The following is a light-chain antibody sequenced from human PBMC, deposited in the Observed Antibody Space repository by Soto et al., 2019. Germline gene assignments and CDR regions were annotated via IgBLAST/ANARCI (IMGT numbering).Light chain of an antibody. CDR2: AVN. J-gene: IGLJ2*01. Sequence: QSALTQPPSASGSPGQSVTISCTGTSSDVGAYNYVSWYHQEPGNAPKLMIYAVNKRPSGVPDRFSGSKSGNTASLTVSGLRAADEADYFCSAYAGGNNIMVFGGGTKLTVL. CDR3: SAYAGGNNIMV. V-gene: IGLV2-8*01. CDR1: SSDVGAYNY.